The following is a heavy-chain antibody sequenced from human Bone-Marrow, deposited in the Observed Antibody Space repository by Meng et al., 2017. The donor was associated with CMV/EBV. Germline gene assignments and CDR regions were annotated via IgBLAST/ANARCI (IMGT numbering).Heavy chain of an antibody. Sequence: IGDYMHWVRQDPGQEREWMGAINASMGGTNYAQKYQGRVAMTRSTSISTDYMELSRLRADDTDVYYCARDQGYDCSSTSCYAMMYYFDSWGQGTLVTVS. J-gene: IGHJ4*02. CDR2: INASMGGT. V-gene: IGHV1-2*02. CDR3: ARDQGYDCSSTSCYAMMYYFDS. CDR1: IGDY. D-gene: IGHD2-2*01.